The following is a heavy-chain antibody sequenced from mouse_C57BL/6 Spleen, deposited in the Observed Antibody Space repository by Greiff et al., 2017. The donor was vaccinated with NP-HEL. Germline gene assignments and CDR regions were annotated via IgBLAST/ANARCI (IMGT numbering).Heavy chain of an antibody. Sequence: QVQLQQPGAELVKPGASVKMSCKASGYTFTSYWITWVKQRPGQGLEWIGDIYPGSGSTNYNEKFKSKATLTVDKSSSTAYMQLSSLTSEDSAVYYCARLGWDLYWYFDVWGTGTTVTVSS. CDR2: IYPGSGST. CDR1: GYTFTSYW. D-gene: IGHD4-1*01. CDR3: ARLGWDLYWYFDV. V-gene: IGHV1-55*01. J-gene: IGHJ1*03.